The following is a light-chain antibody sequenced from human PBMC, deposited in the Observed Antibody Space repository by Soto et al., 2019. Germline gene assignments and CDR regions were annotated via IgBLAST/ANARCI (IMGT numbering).Light chain of an antibody. CDR2: GAS. Sequence: EVVITQSPATLSVSPGEGVTLSCRASQGIGDTLAWYQHKPGQAPRLLIYGASNRATGIPDRFSGSGSGTDFTLTISRLEPEDFAVYYCQQYGSSGTFGQGTKVDI. CDR1: QGIGDT. CDR3: QQYGSSGT. V-gene: IGKV3-20*01. J-gene: IGKJ1*01.